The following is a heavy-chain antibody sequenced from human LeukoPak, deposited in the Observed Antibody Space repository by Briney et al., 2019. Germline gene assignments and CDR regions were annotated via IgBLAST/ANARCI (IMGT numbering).Heavy chain of an antibody. CDR2: INHSGST. CDR3: ARSHGKEWFGGSQLDY. CDR1: GGSFSGYY. D-gene: IGHD3-10*01. V-gene: IGHV4-34*01. Sequence: PSETLSLTCAVYGGSFSGYYWSWIRQPPGKGLEWIGEINHSGSTNYNPSLKSRVTISVDTSKNQFSLKLSSVTAADTAVYYCARSHGKEWFGGSQLDYWGQGTLVTVSS. J-gene: IGHJ4*02.